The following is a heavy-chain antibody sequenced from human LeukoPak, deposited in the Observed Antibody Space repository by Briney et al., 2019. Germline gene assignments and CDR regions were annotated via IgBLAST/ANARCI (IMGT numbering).Heavy chain of an antibody. Sequence: ASVKVSCKASGYTFTSYDINWVRQATGQGLEWMGWMNPNSGNTGYAQKFQGRVTITRNTSISTAYMELSSLRSEDAAVYYCARGRGYERAFDIWGQGTMVTVSS. CDR3: ARGRGYERAFDI. J-gene: IGHJ3*02. V-gene: IGHV1-8*03. CDR2: MNPNSGNT. D-gene: IGHD5-12*01. CDR1: GYTFTSYD.